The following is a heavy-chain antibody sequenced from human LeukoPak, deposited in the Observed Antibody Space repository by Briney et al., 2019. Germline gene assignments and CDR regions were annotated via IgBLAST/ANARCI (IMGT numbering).Heavy chain of an antibody. CDR3: AEARGGD. CDR2: FHSDGNI. V-gene: IGHV3-53*01. CDR1: GFSVSSDH. Sequence: GGSLRLSCAASGFSVSSDHMSWVRQAPGKGLEWVSLFHSDGNIYYADSVKGRFTISRDDSKNRVYLQRNCLRAEETSVYYCAEARGGDWGQGTLVTVSS. D-gene: IGHD3-10*01. J-gene: IGHJ4*02.